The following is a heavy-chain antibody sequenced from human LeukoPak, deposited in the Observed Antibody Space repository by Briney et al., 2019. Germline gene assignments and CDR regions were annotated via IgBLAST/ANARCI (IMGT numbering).Heavy chain of an antibody. J-gene: IGHJ4*02. D-gene: IGHD6-6*01. CDR1: GGSISSSSYY. V-gene: IGHV4-39*01. Sequence: PSETLSLTCTVSGGSISSSSYYWGWIRQPPGKGLEWIGSIYYSGSTYYNPSLKSRVTISVDTSKNQFSLKLSSVTAADTAVYYCARHVGAARPMRCDYWGQGTLVTVSS. CDR3: ARHVGAARPMRCDY. CDR2: IYYSGST.